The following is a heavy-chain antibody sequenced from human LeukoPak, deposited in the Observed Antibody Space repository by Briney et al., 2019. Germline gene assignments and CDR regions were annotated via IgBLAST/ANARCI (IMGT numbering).Heavy chain of an antibody. J-gene: IGHJ4*02. D-gene: IGHD1-26*01. CDR2: ISAYNGNT. V-gene: IGHV1-18*01. CDR3: AADGPYSGSYSFDY. Sequence: GASVKVSCKASGYTFTSYGISWVRQAPGQGLEWMGWISAYNGNTNYAQKFQERVTITRDMSTSTAYMELSSLRSEDTAVYYCAADGPYSGSYSFDYWGQGTLVTVSS. CDR1: GYTFTSYG.